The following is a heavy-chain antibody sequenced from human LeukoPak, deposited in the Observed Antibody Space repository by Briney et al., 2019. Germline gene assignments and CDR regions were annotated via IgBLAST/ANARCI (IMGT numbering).Heavy chain of an antibody. CDR3: ARQDFWSGYYPDY. CDR2: IYHSGST. CDR1: GGSISSGGYS. J-gene: IGHJ4*02. D-gene: IGHD3-3*01. V-gene: IGHV4-30-2*03. Sequence: SQTLSLTCAVSGGSISSGGYSWSWIRQPPGKGLEWIGYIYHSGSTYYNPSLKSRVTISVDTSKNQFSLKLSSVTAADTAVYYCARQDFWSGYYPDYWGQGTLVTVSS.